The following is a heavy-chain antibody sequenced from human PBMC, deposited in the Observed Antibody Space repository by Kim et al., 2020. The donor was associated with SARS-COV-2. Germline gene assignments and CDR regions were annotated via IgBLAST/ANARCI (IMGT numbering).Heavy chain of an antibody. J-gene: IGHJ4*02. CDR3: ARWFGGRPFDY. Sequence: GGSLRLSCAASGFTFSSYGMHWVRQAPGKGLEWVAVIWYDGSNKYYADSVKGRFTISRDNSKNTLYLQMNSLRAEDTAVYYCARWFGGRPFDYWGQGTLVTVSS. V-gene: IGHV3-33*01. CDR1: GFTFSSYG. D-gene: IGHD2-15*01. CDR2: IWYDGSNK.